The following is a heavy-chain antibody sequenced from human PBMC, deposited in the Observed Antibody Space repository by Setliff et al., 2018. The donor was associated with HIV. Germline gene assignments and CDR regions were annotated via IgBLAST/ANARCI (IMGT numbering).Heavy chain of an antibody. J-gene: IGHJ6*02. Sequence: PGESLKISCTGSGYSFSNHWIGWVRQMPGRGLEWMGIITPGDSDIRYSTSFRGQVTISVDKSINTAYLQWSSLKASDTAMYYCASSITVAGGRSFYYYAMDVWGQGTTVTVSS. CDR2: ITPGDSDI. CDR3: ASSITVAGGRSFYYYAMDV. D-gene: IGHD1-20*01. V-gene: IGHV5-51*01. CDR1: GYSFSNHW.